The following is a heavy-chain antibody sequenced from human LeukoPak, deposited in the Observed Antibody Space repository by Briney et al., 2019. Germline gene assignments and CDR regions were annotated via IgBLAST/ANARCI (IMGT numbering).Heavy chain of an antibody. Sequence: GRSLRLSCAASGFTFSNYAMSWVREAPGQGLEWVSSVSISGVKTYYADSVKGRFTISRDNYRNTVYLQISSRRAEDTAVYYCAKRDRPCSGDCSAPYYFDYWGQGTLVTVSS. D-gene: IGHD2-21*02. V-gene: IGHV3-23*01. J-gene: IGHJ4*02. CDR1: GFTFSNYA. CDR3: AKRDRPCSGDCSAPYYFDY. CDR2: VSISGVKT.